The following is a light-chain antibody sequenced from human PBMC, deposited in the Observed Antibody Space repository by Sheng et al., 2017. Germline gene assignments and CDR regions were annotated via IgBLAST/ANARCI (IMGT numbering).Light chain of an antibody. CDR2: DAS. Sequence: DIQMTQSLSSLSASVGDRVTITCQASQDISNYLNWYQQKPGKAPKLLIYDASNLETGVPSRFSGSGSGTDFTFTISSLQPEDIATYYCQQYDNLPITFGQGTRLXIK. V-gene: IGKV1-33*01. CDR1: QDISNY. CDR3: QQYDNLPIT. J-gene: IGKJ5*01.